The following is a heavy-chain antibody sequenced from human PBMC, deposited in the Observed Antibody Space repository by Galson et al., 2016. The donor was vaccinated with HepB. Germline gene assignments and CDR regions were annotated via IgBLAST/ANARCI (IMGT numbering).Heavy chain of an antibody. CDR2: TYFLSKWYT. Sequence: CAISGDSVSSNSVHWNWIRQSPSRGLEWLGWTYFLSKWYTEYAVSVRGRITINPDTSNNQVSLQLNSVTPEDTAVHYCARSRVLPSPHYYYFMDVWGKGTTVTVSS. D-gene: IGHD2/OR15-2a*01. CDR3: ARSRVLPSPHYYYFMDV. J-gene: IGHJ6*03. CDR1: GDSVSSNSVH. V-gene: IGHV6-1*01.